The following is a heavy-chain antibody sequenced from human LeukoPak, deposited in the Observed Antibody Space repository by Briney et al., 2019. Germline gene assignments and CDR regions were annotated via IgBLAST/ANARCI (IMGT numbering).Heavy chain of an antibody. V-gene: IGHV3-23*01. J-gene: IGHJ4*01. CDR2: ISDSGGAT. Sequence: GGSLRLSCSASGLPFSSYAMSWVRQAPGKGLEWVSGISDSGGATYYADSVKGRLIISRDNSKNTLYLQMNSLRAEDTAIYYCADLGTTYYYDRSTYWGHGTLVTVSS. D-gene: IGHD3-22*01. CDR1: GLPFSSYA. CDR3: ADLGTTYYYDRSTY.